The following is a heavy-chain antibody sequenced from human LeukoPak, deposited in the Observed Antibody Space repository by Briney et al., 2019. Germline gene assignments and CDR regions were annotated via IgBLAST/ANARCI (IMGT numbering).Heavy chain of an antibody. V-gene: IGHV3-30*18. CDR3: AKDDRGNEAPFDY. CDR2: ISYDGTNK. J-gene: IGHJ4*02. CDR1: GFTFSNYD. Sequence: PGGSLRLSCAASGFTFSNYDMHWVRQAPGKGLEWVAVISYDGTNKYYADSVKGRFTISRDNSKNTLHLQMNSQRAEDTAVYYCAKDDRGNEAPFDYWGQGTLVTVSS.